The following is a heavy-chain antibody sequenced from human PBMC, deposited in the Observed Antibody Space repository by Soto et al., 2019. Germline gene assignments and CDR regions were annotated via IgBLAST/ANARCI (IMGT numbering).Heavy chain of an antibody. J-gene: IGHJ6*03. Sequence: ASVKVSCKASGYTFTSYDINLVRQATGEGLEWMGWMNPNSGNTGYAQKFQGRVTMTRTTSMSTAYMELSSLRSEDTAVYYCARGLRVVVVVAQRLYYYYYMGVWGKGTTVTVSS. CDR1: GYTFTSYD. V-gene: IGHV1-8*01. CDR2: MNPNSGNT. D-gene: IGHD2-15*01. CDR3: ARGLRVVVVVAQRLYYYYYMGV.